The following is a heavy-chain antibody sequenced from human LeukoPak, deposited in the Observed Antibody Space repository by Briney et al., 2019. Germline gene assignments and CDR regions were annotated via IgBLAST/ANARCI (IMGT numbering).Heavy chain of an antibody. Sequence: PSETLSLTCTVSGGSVSSGSYYWNWIRQPPGKGLEWIGYIYYSGSTNYNPSLNSRVTISLDTSKNQFSLKLSSVTAADTAVYYCARGGIAAAALARLDYWGQGTLVTFSS. CDR2: IYYSGST. V-gene: IGHV4-61*01. D-gene: IGHD6-13*01. CDR3: ARGGIAAAALARLDY. J-gene: IGHJ4*02. CDR1: GGSVSSGSYY.